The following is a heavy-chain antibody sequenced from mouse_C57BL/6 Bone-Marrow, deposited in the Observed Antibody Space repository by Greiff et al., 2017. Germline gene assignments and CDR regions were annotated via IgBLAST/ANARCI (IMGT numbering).Heavy chain of an antibody. Sequence: QVQLRKPGAELVMPGASVKLSCKASGYTFTTYGRTGVKQGPEQGLGWIGRIDPSDSYTNYNQKFKGKSTVTVDKSSSTAYMQLSSLKSEDSAVYYCAREATMVKGYWYFDVWGTGTTVTVSS. V-gene: IGHV1-69*01. CDR2: IDPSDSYT. CDR3: AREATMVKGYWYFDV. D-gene: IGHD2-2*01. J-gene: IGHJ1*03. CDR1: GYTFTTYG.